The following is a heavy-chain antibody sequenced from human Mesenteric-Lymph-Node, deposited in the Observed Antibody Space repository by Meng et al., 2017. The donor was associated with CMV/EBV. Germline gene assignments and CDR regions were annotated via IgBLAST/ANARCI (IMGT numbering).Heavy chain of an antibody. V-gene: IGHV3-30*04. CDR1: GFTFSSYA. J-gene: IGHJ6*02. CDR3: AKDRGVPAVYYYGMDV. D-gene: IGHD2-2*01. Sequence: GGSLRLSCAASGFTFSSYAMHWVRQAPGKGLEWVAVISYDGSNKYYADSVKGRFTISRDNSKNTLYLQMNSLRAEDTAVYYCAKDRGVPAVYYYGMDVWGQGTTVTVSS. CDR2: ISYDGSNK.